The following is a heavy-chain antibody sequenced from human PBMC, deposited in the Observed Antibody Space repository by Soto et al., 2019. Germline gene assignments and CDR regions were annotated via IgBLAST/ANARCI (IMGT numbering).Heavy chain of an antibody. V-gene: IGHV3-53*02. CDR2: IYSAGGT. CDR3: ARGLVGSTTAFDS. D-gene: IGHD1-26*01. CDR1: GFSVGSSF. Sequence: VRVVQTGGGLIQPGGSLRVSCAASGFSVGSSFMTWVRQAPGKGLEWLSTIYSAGGTYYADSVKGRFTISRDSSKNTLFLQMNSLRAEDTAVYYCARGLVGSTTAFDSWGQGTLVTVSS. J-gene: IGHJ4*02.